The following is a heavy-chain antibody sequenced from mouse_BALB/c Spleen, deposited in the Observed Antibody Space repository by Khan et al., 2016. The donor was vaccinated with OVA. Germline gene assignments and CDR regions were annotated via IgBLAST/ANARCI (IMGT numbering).Heavy chain of an antibody. J-gene: IGHJ2*01. CDR1: GYTFTTYW. V-gene: IGHV1-7*01. CDR2: INPTSGYT. CDR3: KRDRIDY. Sequence: QVQLQQSGAELVKPGASVKMSCKASGYTFTTYWMHWVKQRPGQGLEWIGYINPTSGYTDYNEKFKDRATLSADKSSSTAYMQLSSLTSEDSSVYYCKRDRIDYWGQGTTLTVSS.